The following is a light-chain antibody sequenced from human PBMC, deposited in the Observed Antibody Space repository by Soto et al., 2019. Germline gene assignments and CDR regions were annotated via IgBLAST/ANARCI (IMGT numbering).Light chain of an antibody. CDR2: GAS. CDR3: QQYNNWPVT. V-gene: IGKV3-15*01. Sequence: EVVLTQSPGTLSLSPGERATLSCRASQSVSSYLAWYQQKPGQAPRLLIYGASTGATGIPARFSGSGSGTEFTLTINSLQSEDFAIYYCQQYNNWPVTFGGGTKVDI. J-gene: IGKJ4*01. CDR1: QSVSSY.